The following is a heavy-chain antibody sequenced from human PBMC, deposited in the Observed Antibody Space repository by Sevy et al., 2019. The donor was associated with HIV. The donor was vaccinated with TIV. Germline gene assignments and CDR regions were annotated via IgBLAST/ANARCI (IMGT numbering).Heavy chain of an antibody. D-gene: IGHD3-22*01. Sequence: ASVKVSCKASGYTFTGYYMHWVRQAPGQGLEGMGWINPNSGGTNYAQKFQGRVTMTRETSISTAYMEMSRLRSDDTAVYYCARDYGSAHVYYYDSRNYGMDVWGQGTTVTVSS. J-gene: IGHJ6*02. V-gene: IGHV1-2*02. CDR2: INPNSGGT. CDR1: GYTFTGYY. CDR3: ARDYGSAHVYYYDSRNYGMDV.